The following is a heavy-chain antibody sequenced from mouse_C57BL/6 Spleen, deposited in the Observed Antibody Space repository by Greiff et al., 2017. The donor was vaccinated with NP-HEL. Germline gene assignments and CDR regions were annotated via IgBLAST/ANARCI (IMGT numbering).Heavy chain of an antibody. J-gene: IGHJ4*01. Sequence: QVQLQQPGAELVKPGASVKMSCKASGYTFTSYWITWVKQRPGQGLEWIGDIYPGSGSPNYNEKFKSKATLTVDTSSSTAYMQLSSLTSEDSAVYYCARQDPLQLLYLGAMDYWGQGTSVTVSS. D-gene: IGHD2-12*01. V-gene: IGHV1-55*01. CDR2: IYPGSGSP. CDR3: ARQDPLQLLYLGAMDY. CDR1: GYTFTSYW.